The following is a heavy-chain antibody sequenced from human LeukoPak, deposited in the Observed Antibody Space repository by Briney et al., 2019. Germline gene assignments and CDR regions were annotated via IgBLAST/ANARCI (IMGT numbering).Heavy chain of an antibody. J-gene: IGHJ4*02. D-gene: IGHD2-21*01. CDR2: KPKTDGETT. CDR3: ITPLPYSAQ. Sequence: GGSLRPSCAASGFTFSNAYMNWVRQAPGKGLEWVGRKPKTDGETTEYAAPVKGRFSISRDDSKNMLYLQTNSLKTEDTAVYYCITPLPYSAQGGQGTLVTVSS. CDR1: GFTFSNAY. V-gene: IGHV3-15*07.